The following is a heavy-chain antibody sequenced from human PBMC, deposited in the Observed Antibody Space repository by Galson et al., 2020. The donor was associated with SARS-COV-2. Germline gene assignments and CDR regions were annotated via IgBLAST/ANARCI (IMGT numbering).Heavy chain of an antibody. CDR1: GFTFSSYW. D-gene: IGHD2-15*01. Sequence: SCAASGFTFSSYWMHWVRQAPGKGLVWVSRINSDGSSTSYADSVKGRFTISRDNAKNTLYLQMNSLRAEDTAVYYCARDLPSRPLPVAASNWFDPWGQGTLVTVSS. V-gene: IGHV3-74*01. CDR2: INSDGSST. J-gene: IGHJ5*02. CDR3: ARDLPSRPLPVAASNWFDP.